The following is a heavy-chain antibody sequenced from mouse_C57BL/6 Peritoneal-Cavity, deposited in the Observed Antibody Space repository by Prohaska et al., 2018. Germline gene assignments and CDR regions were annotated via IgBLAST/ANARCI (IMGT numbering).Heavy chain of an antibody. Sequence: GFNIKAYYMPWVKQRTEQGLEWIGRIDPEDGETKYAPKFQGKATITADTSSNTAYLQLSSLTSEDTAVYYCARGDYDGFAYWGQGTLVTVSA. V-gene: IGHV14-2*01. CDR1: GFNIKAYY. CDR3: ARGDYDGFAY. J-gene: IGHJ3*01. D-gene: IGHD2-4*01. CDR2: IDPEDGET.